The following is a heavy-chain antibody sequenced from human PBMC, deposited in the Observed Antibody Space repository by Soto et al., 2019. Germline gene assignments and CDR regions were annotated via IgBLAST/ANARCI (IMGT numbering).Heavy chain of an antibody. Sequence: PSQTLSLTCAISGDSVSSNSAAWNWIRQSPSRGLEWLGRTYYRSKWYNDYAVSVKSRITINPDTSKNQFSLQLNSVTPEDTAVYSCARGGGYCSSTSCLLAAAGTPWFEPWGQGTLVNVSS. D-gene: IGHD2-2*01. CDR3: ARGGGYCSSTSCLLAAAGTPWFEP. CDR2: TYYRSKWYN. V-gene: IGHV6-1*01. J-gene: IGHJ5*02. CDR1: GDSVSSNSAA.